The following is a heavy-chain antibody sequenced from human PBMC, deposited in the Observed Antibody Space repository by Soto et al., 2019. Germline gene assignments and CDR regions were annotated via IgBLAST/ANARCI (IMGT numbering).Heavy chain of an antibody. Sequence: SLRLSCAASGFSFSNYGMHWVRQAPGKGLEWVAVISSDGGDKYYADSVKGRFTISRDNSKNTLYLQMNSLRPEDTAMFYCAIRGYQYAFDIWGQGTMVTVSS. J-gene: IGHJ3*02. V-gene: IGHV3-30*03. CDR1: GFSFSNYG. CDR3: AIRGYQYAFDI. D-gene: IGHD2-2*01. CDR2: ISSDGGDK.